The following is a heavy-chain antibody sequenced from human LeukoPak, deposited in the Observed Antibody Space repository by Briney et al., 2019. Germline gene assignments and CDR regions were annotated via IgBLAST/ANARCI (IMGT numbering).Heavy chain of an antibody. CDR2: INHSGST. J-gene: IGHJ4*02. Sequence: SETLSLTCAVYGGAFSGYYWSWIRQPPGKGLEWIGEINHSGSTNYNPSLKSRVTISVDTSKNQFSLKLSSVTAPDTAVYYCARESSYHYGYWGQGTLVTVSS. D-gene: IGHD4-17*01. CDR3: ARESSYHYGY. V-gene: IGHV4-34*01. CDR1: GGAFSGYY.